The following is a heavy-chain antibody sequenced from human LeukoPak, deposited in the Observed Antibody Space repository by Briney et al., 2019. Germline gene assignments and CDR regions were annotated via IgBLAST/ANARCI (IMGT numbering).Heavy chain of an antibody. CDR1: GFTFSSYG. J-gene: IGHJ4*02. V-gene: IGHV3-30*18. CDR3: AKDHGYGDYMGY. Sequence: GGSPRLSCAASGFTFSSYGMHWVRQAPGKGLEWVAVISYDGSNKYYAGSVKGRFTISRDNSKNTLYLQMNSLRAEDTAVYYCAKDHGYGDYMGYWGQGTLVTVSS. CDR2: ISYDGSNK. D-gene: IGHD4-17*01.